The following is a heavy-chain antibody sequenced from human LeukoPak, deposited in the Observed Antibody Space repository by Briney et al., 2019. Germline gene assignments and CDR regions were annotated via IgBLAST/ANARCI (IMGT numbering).Heavy chain of an antibody. CDR3: AKPLGSVAVFDY. J-gene: IGHJ4*02. V-gene: IGHV3-30*18. Sequence: GGSLRLSCAASGFTFSSYGMHCVRQAPGKGLEWVAVISYDGSNKYDAGSVKGRFTISRDNSKNTLYLQMNSLRVEDTAVYYCAKPLGSVAVFDYWGQGTLVTVSS. CDR2: ISYDGSNK. CDR1: GFTFSSYG. D-gene: IGHD6-19*01.